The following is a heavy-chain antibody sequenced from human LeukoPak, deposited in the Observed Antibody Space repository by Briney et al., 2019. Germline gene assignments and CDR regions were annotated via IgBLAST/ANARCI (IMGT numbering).Heavy chain of an antibody. D-gene: IGHD3-10*01. V-gene: IGHV3-30*04. J-gene: IGHJ5*02. Sequence: GRSLRLSCAVSGFTFSSYSMHWVRQAPGKGVEWVASISYDGRNKEYADSVKGRFTIYRDPSKDTLYLQMNSLRAEDTAMYYRTRENPLYYGEAWTNWFDPWGQGTLVTVSS. CDR1: GFTFSSYS. CDR3: TRENPLYYGEAWTNWFDP. CDR2: ISYDGRNK.